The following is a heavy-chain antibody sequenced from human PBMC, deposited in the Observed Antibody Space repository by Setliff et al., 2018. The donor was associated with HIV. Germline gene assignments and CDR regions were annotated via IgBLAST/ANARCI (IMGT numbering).Heavy chain of an antibody. CDR2: IYPSGST. Sequence: SETLSLTCAVSGGSISSSNWWSWVRQPPGKGLECIGEIYPSGSTNYNPSLRSRVIISLDKSKNQFSLKLSSVTAADTAVYYCATSLITVPPDAFDIWGQGTMVTVS. J-gene: IGHJ3*02. CDR3: ATSLITVPPDAFDI. V-gene: IGHV4-4*02. CDR1: GGSISSSNW. D-gene: IGHD4-4*01.